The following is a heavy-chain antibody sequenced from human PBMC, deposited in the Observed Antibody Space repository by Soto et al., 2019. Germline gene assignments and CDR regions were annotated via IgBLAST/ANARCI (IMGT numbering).Heavy chain of an antibody. Sequence: ASVTVSCTASGDLFTSHYIQWVRQAPGQGLEWMGIINPTGGGTSYAQKFQGRVTMTRDTSTSTVYMELSSLRSEDTALYYCARESTLAYWGQGTLVTVSS. J-gene: IGHJ4*02. CDR3: ARESTLAY. CDR1: GDLFTSHY. V-gene: IGHV1-46*01. CDR2: INPTGGGT.